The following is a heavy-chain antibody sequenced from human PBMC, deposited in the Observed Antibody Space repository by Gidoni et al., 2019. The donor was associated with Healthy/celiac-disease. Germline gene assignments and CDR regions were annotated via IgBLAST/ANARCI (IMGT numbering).Heavy chain of an antibody. CDR1: GDSVSSTSAA. V-gene: IGHV6-1*01. J-gene: IGHJ5*02. D-gene: IGHD6-13*01. CDR3: ARGPGIAAAGTLYWFDP. Sequence: QVQLQQSGPGLVKPSQTLSLTCALSGDSVSSTSAAWNWIRQSPSRSLEWLGRTYYRSKWYNDYAVSVKSRITINPDTSKNQFSLQLNSVTPEDTAVYYCARGPGIAAAGTLYWFDPWGQGTLVTVSS. CDR2: TYYRSKWYN.